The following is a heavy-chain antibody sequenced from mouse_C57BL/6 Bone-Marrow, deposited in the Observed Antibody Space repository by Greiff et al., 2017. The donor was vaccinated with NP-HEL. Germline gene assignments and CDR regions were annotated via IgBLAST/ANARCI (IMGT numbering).Heavy chain of an antibody. CDR2: ISSGGSYT. Sequence: EVMLVESGGDLVKPGGSLKLSCAASGFTFSSYGMSWVRQTPDKRLEWVATISSGGSYTYYPARVKGRFTISRDNAKNTLYLQMSSLKSEDTAMYYCARRYYRGFYAMDYWGQGTSVTVSS. V-gene: IGHV5-6*02. J-gene: IGHJ4*01. D-gene: IGHD2-14*01. CDR1: GFTFSSYG. CDR3: ARRYYRGFYAMDY.